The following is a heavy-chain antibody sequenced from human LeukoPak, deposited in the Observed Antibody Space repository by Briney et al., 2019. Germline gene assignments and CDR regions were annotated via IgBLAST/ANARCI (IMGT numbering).Heavy chain of an antibody. V-gene: IGHV1-2*06. CDR3: ARGYSGSYWD. Sequence: AAVKVSCKASGYTFTGYYMHWVRQAPGQGLEWMGRNNPNSGGTNYAQKFQGRVTMTRDTSISTAYMELSRLRSDDTAVYYCARGYSGSYWDWGQGTLVTVSS. J-gene: IGHJ4*02. CDR1: GYTFTGYY. CDR2: NNPNSGGT. D-gene: IGHD1-26*01.